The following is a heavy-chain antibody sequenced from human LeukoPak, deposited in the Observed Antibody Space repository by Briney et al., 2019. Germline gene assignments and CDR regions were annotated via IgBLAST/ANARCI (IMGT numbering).Heavy chain of an antibody. D-gene: IGHD4-23*01. CDR3: ARDGGNSVSPYGTDV. CDR2: INHSGST. V-gene: IGHV4-34*01. J-gene: IGHJ6*02. CDR1: GGSFSGYY. Sequence: PSETLSLTCAVYGGSFSGYYWSWIRRPPGKGLEWIGEINHSGSTNYNPSLKSRVTISVDTSKNQFSLKLSSVTAADTAVYYCARDGGNSVSPYGTDVWGQGTTVTVSS.